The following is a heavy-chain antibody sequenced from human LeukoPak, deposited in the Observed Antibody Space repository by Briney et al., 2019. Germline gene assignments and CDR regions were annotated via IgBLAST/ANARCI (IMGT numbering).Heavy chain of an antibody. CDR1: GFTFSDYY. J-gene: IGHJ4*02. V-gene: IGHV3-11*05. CDR3: ARVGYDYVWGSYRYTTYVY. CDR2: ISSSSSYT. D-gene: IGHD3-16*02. Sequence: GGSLRLSCAASGFTFSDYYMSWIRQAPGKGLEWVSYISSSSSYTNYADSVKGRFTISRDNAKNSLYLQMNSLRAEDTAVYYCARVGYDYVWGSYRYTTYVYWGQGTLVTVSS.